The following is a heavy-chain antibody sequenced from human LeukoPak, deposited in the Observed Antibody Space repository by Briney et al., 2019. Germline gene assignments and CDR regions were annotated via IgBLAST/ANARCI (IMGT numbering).Heavy chain of an antibody. V-gene: IGHV4-39*07. CDR1: GGSITTNNYY. J-gene: IGHJ3*02. CDR2: LYHSG. Sequence: SETLSLTCTVSGGSITTNNYYWGWIRQPPGKGLKWIGSLYHSGSYNPSLKSRVTISVDTSKNQFSLKLNSVTAADTAVYYCANYMVATMAAIWGQGTMVTVSS. D-gene: IGHD5-12*01. CDR3: ANYMVATMAAI.